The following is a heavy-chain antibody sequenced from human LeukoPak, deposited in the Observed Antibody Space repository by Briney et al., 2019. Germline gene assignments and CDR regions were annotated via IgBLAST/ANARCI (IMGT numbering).Heavy chain of an antibody. V-gene: IGHV4-61*02. CDR2: IYTSGST. CDR1: GGSISSGSYC. D-gene: IGHD6-6*01. CDR3: ASSSPLEYYYYGMDV. J-gene: IGHJ6*02. Sequence: SQTLSLTCTVSGGSISSGSYCWSWIRQPAGKGLEWIGRIYTSGSTNYNPSLKSRVTISVDTSKNQFSLKLSSVTAADTAVYYCASSSPLEYYYYGMDVWGQGTTVTVSS.